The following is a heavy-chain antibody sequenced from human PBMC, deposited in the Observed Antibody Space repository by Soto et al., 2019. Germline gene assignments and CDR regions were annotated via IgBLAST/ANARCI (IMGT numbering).Heavy chain of an antibody. CDR2: IIPIFGTD. D-gene: IGHD5-12*01. CDR3: ASSIVATIKGAYYYYYVMDV. Sequence: SVTVSCMASRGTFSSYAISWVRQAPGQELEWMGGIIPIFGTDNYAKKFQGRVTITADESTSTAYMELSSLRSEDTAVYYCASSIVATIKGAYYYYYVMDVWGQGTTVTVSS. J-gene: IGHJ6*02. CDR1: RGTFSSYA. V-gene: IGHV1-69*13.